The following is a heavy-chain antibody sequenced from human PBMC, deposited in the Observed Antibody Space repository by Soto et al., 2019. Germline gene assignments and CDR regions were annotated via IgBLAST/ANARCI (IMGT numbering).Heavy chain of an antibody. D-gene: IGHD3-16*01. CDR1: GYSFTNND. Sequence: ASVKVSCKTSGYSFTNNDVSWVRQATGQGLEWMGWMNPGSGDTGYAQKFQGRVTMTRDISIATAYMELSSLRSDDTAIYYCARMATFGSLNWFDPWGQGTLVTVSS. J-gene: IGHJ5*02. CDR3: ARMATFGSLNWFDP. CDR2: MNPGSGDT. V-gene: IGHV1-8*01.